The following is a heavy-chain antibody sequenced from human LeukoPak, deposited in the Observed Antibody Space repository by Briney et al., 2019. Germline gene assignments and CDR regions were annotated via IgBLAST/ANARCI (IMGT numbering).Heavy chain of an antibody. J-gene: IGHJ3*02. CDR2: ISSSSSYI. Sequence: GGSLRLSCAASEFTFSSYSMNWVRQAPGKGLEWVSSISSSSSYIYYADSVKGRFTISRDNAKNSLYLQMNSLRAEDTAVYYCAREYAGTYGDAFDIWGQGTMVTVSS. V-gene: IGHV3-21*01. CDR3: AREYAGTYGDAFDI. D-gene: IGHD1-14*01. CDR1: EFTFSSYS.